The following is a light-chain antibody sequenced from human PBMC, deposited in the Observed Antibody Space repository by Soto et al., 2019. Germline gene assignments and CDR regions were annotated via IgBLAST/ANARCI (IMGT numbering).Light chain of an antibody. J-gene: IGKJ4*01. Sequence: EIVLTQSPATLSLSPGERATLSCRASQSVSSYLAWYQQKPGQAPRLLIYDASNRATGIPARFSGSASGTDFTLTTSSLEPEDFAVYYCQQRSNWTPVTFGGGTKVEIK. V-gene: IGKV3-11*01. CDR3: QQRSNWTPVT. CDR2: DAS. CDR1: QSVSSY.